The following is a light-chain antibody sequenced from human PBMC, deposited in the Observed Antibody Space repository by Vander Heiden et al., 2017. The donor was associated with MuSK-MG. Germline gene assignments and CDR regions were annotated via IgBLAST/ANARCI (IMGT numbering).Light chain of an antibody. V-gene: IGLV2-11*01. CDR3: CSDAGSDTVV. CDR1: SGDVGGYDY. J-gene: IGLJ2*01. Sequence: QSALTQPRSVSGSPGQSVTISCTGPSGDVGGYDYVSWYQQNPGKAHILIIYDVDKRPAGVPDRFSGSKAGNTASLTISGLQAEDEADYYCCSDAGSDTVVFGGGTKLTVL. CDR2: DVD.